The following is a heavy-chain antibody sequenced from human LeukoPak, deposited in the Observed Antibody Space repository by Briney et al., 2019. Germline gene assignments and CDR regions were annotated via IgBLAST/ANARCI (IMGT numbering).Heavy chain of an antibody. CDR3: ARSVGGATQQPDYGMDV. CDR2: IIPIFGTA. J-gene: IGHJ6*02. V-gene: IGHV1-69*13. CDR1: GGTFSSYA. Sequence: SVTVSCKASGGTFSSYAISWVRQAPGQGLEWMGGIIPIFGTANYAQKFQGRVTITADESASTAYMELSSLRSEDTAVYYCARSVGGATQQPDYGMDVWGQGTTVTVSS. D-gene: IGHD1-26*01.